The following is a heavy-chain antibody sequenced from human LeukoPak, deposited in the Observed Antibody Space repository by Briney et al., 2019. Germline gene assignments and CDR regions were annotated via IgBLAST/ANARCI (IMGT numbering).Heavy chain of an antibody. J-gene: IGHJ6*03. CDR1: GGSISSGDYY. V-gene: IGHV4-30-4*01. Sequence: PSQTLSLTCTVSGGSISSGDYYWSWIRQPPGKGLEWIGYIYHSGSTYYNPSLKSRVTISVDRSKNQFSLKLSSVTAADTAVYYCARGGSEQLVQDYYYYYMDVWGKGTTVTVSS. CDR3: ARGGSEQLVQDYYYYYMDV. D-gene: IGHD6-6*01. CDR2: IYHSGST.